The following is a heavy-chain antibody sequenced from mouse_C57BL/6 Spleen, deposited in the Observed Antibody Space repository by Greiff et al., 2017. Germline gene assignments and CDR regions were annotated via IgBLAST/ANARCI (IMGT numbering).Heavy chain of an antibody. CDR2: ISSGGSYT. Sequence: EVQGVESGGDLVKPGGSLKLSCAASGFTFSSYGMSWVRQTPDKRLEWVATISSGGSYTYYPDRVKGRFTISRDNSKKTLYLQMSSRKSEDTAMYDCARRGDCYYSFDYWGQGTTLTVSS. CDR3: ARRGDCYYSFDY. V-gene: IGHV5-6*01. J-gene: IGHJ2*01. D-gene: IGHD2-3*01. CDR1: GFTFSSYG.